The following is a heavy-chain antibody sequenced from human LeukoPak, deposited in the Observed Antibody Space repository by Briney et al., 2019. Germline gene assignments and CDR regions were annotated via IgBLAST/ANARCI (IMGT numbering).Heavy chain of an antibody. V-gene: IGHV3-33*08. CDR1: GFTFSSYG. D-gene: IGHD1-26*01. CDR3: AREGGSYYDFDY. Sequence: PGGSLRLSCAASGFTFSSYGMHWVRQAPGKGLEWVAVIWYDGSNKYYADSVKGRFTISRDNSKNTLYLQMNSLRAEDTAVYYCAREGGSYYDFDYWGQGTLVTVSS. CDR2: IWYDGSNK. J-gene: IGHJ4*02.